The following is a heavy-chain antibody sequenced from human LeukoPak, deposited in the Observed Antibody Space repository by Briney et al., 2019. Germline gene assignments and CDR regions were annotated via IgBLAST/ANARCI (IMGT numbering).Heavy chain of an antibody. V-gene: IGHV4-39*07. CDR2: IYDSGST. Sequence: SETLSLTCTVSGGSIRSSYYYWGWIRQPPGKGLEWIGSIYDSGSTYYNPSLKSRVTISVDTPKNQFSLKLSSVTAADTAVYYCAASGSYYVRLYYFDYWGQGTLVTVSS. CDR1: GGSIRSSYYY. D-gene: IGHD1-26*01. CDR3: AASGSYYVRLYYFDY. J-gene: IGHJ4*02.